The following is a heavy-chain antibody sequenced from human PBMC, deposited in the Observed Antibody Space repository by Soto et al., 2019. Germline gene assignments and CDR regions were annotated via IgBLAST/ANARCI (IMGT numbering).Heavy chain of an antibody. CDR3: ARHRYSYGVYYFDY. V-gene: IGHV4-59*08. J-gene: IGHJ4*02. D-gene: IGHD5-18*01. Sequence: SETLSLTCTVSGGSISNYYWSWIWQPPGKGLEWIGYIYYSGSTNYNPSLKSRVTISIDTSKNQFSLKLSSVTAADTAVYYCARHRYSYGVYYFDYWGQGTLVTVSS. CDR2: IYYSGST. CDR1: GGSISNYY.